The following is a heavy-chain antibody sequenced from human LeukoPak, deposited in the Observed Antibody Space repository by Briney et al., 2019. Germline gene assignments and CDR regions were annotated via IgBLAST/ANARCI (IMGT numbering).Heavy chain of an antibody. CDR1: GFTFSSYW. V-gene: IGHV3-7*03. Sequence: PARSLSLACAASGFTFSSYWISWVRQAPGQGGDWVANIKQDGSEKYYVDSVKGRFTISRDNAKNSLYLQMNSLRAEDTAVYYCARHRGVLLWFREPPGPYYFDYCGQGTLVTVYS. CDR2: IKQDGSEK. CDR3: ARHRGVLLWFREPPGPYYFDY. J-gene: IGHJ4*02. D-gene: IGHD3-10*01.